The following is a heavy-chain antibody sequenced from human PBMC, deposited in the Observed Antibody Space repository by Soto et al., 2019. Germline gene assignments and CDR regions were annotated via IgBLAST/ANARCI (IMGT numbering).Heavy chain of an antibody. CDR1: GGSISSGGYY. Sequence: SETLSLTCTVSGGSISSGGYYWSWIRQHPGKGLEWIGYIYYSGSTYYNPSLKRRVTISVDTSKNQFSLKLSSVTAADTAVYYCARYTAMDRMDIDYWGQGTLVTVSS. CDR2: IYYSGST. J-gene: IGHJ4*02. D-gene: IGHD5-18*01. CDR3: ARYTAMDRMDIDY. V-gene: IGHV4-31*03.